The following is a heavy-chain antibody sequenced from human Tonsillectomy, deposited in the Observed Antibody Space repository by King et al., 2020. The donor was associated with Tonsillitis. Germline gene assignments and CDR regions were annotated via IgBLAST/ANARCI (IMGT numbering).Heavy chain of an antibody. CDR2: ISYDGSNK. V-gene: IGHV3-33*05. J-gene: IGHJ4*02. D-gene: IGHD2-15*01. CDR1: GFTFSSYG. CDR3: ARDPFGVVAATPH. Sequence: VQLVESGGGVVQRGRSLRLSCAASGFTFSSYGMHWVRQAPGKGLEWVAVISYDGSNKYYADSVKGRFTISRDNSKNTLYLQMNSLRAEDTAVYYCARDPFGVVAATPHWGQGTLVTVSS.